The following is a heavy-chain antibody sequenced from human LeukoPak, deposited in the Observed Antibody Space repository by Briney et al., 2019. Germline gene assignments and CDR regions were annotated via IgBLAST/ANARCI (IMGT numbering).Heavy chain of an antibody. V-gene: IGHV3-30-3*01. CDR3: ASPAAAGTWGGDYYFDY. D-gene: IGHD6-13*01. CDR1: GFTFSSYA. CDR2: ISYDGSNK. J-gene: IGHJ4*02. Sequence: GGSLRLSCAASGFTFSSYAMHWVRQAPGKGLEWVAVISYDGSNKYYADSVKGRFTISRDNSKNTLYLQMNSLRAEDTAVYYCASPAAAGTWGGDYYFDYWGQGTLVTVSS.